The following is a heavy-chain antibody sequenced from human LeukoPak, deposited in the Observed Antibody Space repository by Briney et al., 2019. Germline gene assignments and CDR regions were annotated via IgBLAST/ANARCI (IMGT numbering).Heavy chain of an antibody. V-gene: IGHV1-69*04. CDR2: IIPILGIA. D-gene: IGHD3-16*01. Sequence: ASVKVSCKASGDTFGNYAINWVRQAPGQGLEWMGRIIPILGIANYAQKFQGRVTITADKSTSTAYMELSSLRSEDTAVYYCARKLRGSWFDPWGQGTLVTVSS. CDR3: ARKLRGSWFDP. J-gene: IGHJ5*02. CDR1: GDTFGNYA.